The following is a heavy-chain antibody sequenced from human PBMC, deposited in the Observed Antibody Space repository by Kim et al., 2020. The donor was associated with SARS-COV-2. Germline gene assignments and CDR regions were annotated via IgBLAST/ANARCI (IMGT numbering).Heavy chain of an antibody. CDR2: IIPIFGTA. D-gene: IGHD6-19*01. Sequence: SVKVSCKASGGTFSSYAISWVRQAPGQGLEWMGGIIPIFGTANYAQKFQGRVTITADESTSTAYMELSSLRSEDTAVYYCARDTRGIAVGGPTRYYGMDVWGQGTTVTVSS. V-gene: IGHV1-69*13. CDR3: ARDTRGIAVGGPTRYYGMDV. CDR1: GGTFSSYA. J-gene: IGHJ6*02.